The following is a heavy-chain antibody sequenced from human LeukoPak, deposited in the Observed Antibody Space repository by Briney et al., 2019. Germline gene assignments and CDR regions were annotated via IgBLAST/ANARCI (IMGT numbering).Heavy chain of an antibody. CDR2: IKSKTDGGTT. J-gene: IGHJ5*02. V-gene: IGHV3-15*01. CDR1: GFTFSSYS. CDR3: ARDPLSPEP. Sequence: GGSLRLSCAASGFTFSSYSMSWVRQAPGKGLEWVGRIKSKTDGGTTDYAAPVKGRFTISRDNSKDTLFLQMESLRIEDTAVYYCARDPLSPEPWGQGTLVTVSS.